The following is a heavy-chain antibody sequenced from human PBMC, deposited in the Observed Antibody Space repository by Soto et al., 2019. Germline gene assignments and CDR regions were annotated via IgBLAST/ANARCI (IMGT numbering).Heavy chain of an antibody. Sequence: SVKVSCKASGCTFTSYGISWVRQAPGQGLEWMGGIIPIFGTANYAQKFQGRVTITADESTSTAYMELSSLRSEDTPVYYCARDGAIVGATTFDYWGQGTQVT. CDR1: GCTFTSYG. V-gene: IGHV1-69*13. CDR2: IIPIFGTA. CDR3: ARDGAIVGATTFDY. D-gene: IGHD1-26*01. J-gene: IGHJ4*02.